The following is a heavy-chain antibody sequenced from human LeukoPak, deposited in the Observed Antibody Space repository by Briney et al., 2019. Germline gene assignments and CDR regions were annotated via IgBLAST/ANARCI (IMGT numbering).Heavy chain of an antibody. D-gene: IGHD4-17*01. J-gene: IGHJ4*02. CDR1: GGSISSSSYY. Sequence: ASETLSLTCTVSGGSISSSSYYWGWIRQPPGKGLEWIESIYYSGSTYYNPSLKSRVTISVDTSKNQFSLKLSSVTAADTAVYYCASDYGDYGPFVYWGQGTLVTVSS. CDR3: ASDYGDYGPFVY. V-gene: IGHV4-39*07. CDR2: IYYSGST.